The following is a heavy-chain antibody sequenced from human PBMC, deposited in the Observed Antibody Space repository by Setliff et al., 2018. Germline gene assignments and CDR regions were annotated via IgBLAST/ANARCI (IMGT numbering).Heavy chain of an antibody. CDR1: GFTFSNAW. CDR3: TTSPISSGWHSNFDYNRDV. D-gene: IGHD6-19*01. V-gene: IGHV3-15*01. Sequence: GSLRLSCTASGFTFSNAWMSWVRQAPGKGLEWVGRIKRITDSGTTDHAAPVKGRFTVSRDDSMSTLYLQMNSLKTEDTAVYYCTTSPISSGWHSNFDYNRDVWGQGTTVTAP. J-gene: IGHJ6*02. CDR2: IKRITDSGTT.